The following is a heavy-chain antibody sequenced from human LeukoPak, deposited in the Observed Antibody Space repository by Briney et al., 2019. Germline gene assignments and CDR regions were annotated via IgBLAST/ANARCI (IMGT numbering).Heavy chain of an antibody. CDR3: ARAKGVVVVPAAIRVGDWFDP. J-gene: IGHJ5*02. CDR1: GGSFSGYY. CDR2: IYYSGST. D-gene: IGHD2-2*02. Sequence: SETLSLTCAVYGGSFSGYYWSWIRQPPGKGLEWIGYIYYSGSTYYNLPLKSRVTISVDTSKNQFSLKLSSVTAADTAVYYCARAKGVVVVPAAIRVGDWFDPWGQGTLVTVSS. V-gene: IGHV4-30-4*08.